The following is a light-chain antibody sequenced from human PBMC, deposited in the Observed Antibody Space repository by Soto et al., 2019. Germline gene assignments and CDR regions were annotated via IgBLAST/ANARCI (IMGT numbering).Light chain of an antibody. V-gene: IGLV2-14*01. J-gene: IGLJ1*01. CDR2: DVS. CDR1: SSDVGGYNY. CDR3: SSYTSSSTV. Sequence: QSALTQPASVSGSPGQSITISCTGTSSDVGGYNYVSWYQQHPGKAPKLMIYDVSNRPSGVSNRFSGSKSGNTASLTISGLQADDEADYYCSSYTSSSTVFGPGTKVTVL.